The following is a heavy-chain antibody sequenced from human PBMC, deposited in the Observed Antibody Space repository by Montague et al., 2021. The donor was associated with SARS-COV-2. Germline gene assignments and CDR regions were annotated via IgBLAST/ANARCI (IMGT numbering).Heavy chain of an antibody. Sequence: SETLSTCAVYGASSSNYYWSWIRQSPGKGLEWVGEINHSGCTDYNPSLESRLTISLDSSKKQFSLKMTSVTAADTAIYYCASAPRYSFGFWAYWGQGTLVSVSS. CDR2: INHSGCT. D-gene: IGHD5-12*01. J-gene: IGHJ4*02. CDR1: GASSSNYY. V-gene: IGHV4-34*01. CDR3: ASAPRYSFGFWAY.